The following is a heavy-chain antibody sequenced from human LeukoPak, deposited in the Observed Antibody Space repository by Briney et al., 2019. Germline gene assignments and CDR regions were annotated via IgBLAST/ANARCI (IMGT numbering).Heavy chain of an antibody. CDR1: GFTFSSYA. D-gene: IGHD5-12*01. CDR3: AKDKSIVATNDIDY. CDR2: ISGSGDNT. J-gene: IGHJ4*02. V-gene: IGHV3-23*01. Sequence: GGSLRLSCAVSGFTFSSYAMSWVRQAPGKGLEWVSGISGSGDNTYYADSVKGRFTISRDNAKNSLYLQMNSLRAEDTALYYCAKDKSIVATNDIDYWGQGTLVTVSS.